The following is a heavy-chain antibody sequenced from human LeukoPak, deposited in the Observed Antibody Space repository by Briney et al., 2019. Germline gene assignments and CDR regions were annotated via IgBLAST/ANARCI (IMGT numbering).Heavy chain of an antibody. J-gene: IGHJ4*02. V-gene: IGHV3-30*02. Sequence: GGSLRLSCAASEFTFSSYGMHWVRQAPGKGLEWVAFIGYDGTRKSYTDAVKGRFTISRDNSKNTVYLQMNSLRVEDTAVYYCAKDYVSGDGYWDFDYWGQGILVTVSS. CDR2: IGYDGTRK. CDR3: AKDYVSGDGYWDFDY. D-gene: IGHD5-24*01. CDR1: EFTFSSYG.